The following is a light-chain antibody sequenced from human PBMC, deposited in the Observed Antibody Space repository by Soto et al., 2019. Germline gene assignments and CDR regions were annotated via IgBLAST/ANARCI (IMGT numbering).Light chain of an antibody. CDR1: QSISSW. V-gene: IGKV1-5*03. J-gene: IGKJ1*01. CDR2: KAS. Sequence: DIQMTQSPSTLSASAGDRVTITCRASQSISSWLAWYQQKPGKAPKLPIYKASTLQSGVPSRFSGSGSGTEFTLAISSLQHDDSATYYCQQYNDNWTFGQGTKVEIK. CDR3: QQYNDNWT.